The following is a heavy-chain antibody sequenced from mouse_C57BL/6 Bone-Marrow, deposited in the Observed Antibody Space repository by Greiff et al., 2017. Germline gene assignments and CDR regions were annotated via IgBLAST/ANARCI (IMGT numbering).Heavy chain of an antibody. D-gene: IGHD4-1*01. V-gene: IGHV1-61*01. CDR3: GTGVYYFVY. CDR1: GYTFTSYW. CDR2: IYPSDSET. J-gene: IGHJ2*01. Sequence: VQLQQPGAELVRPGSSVKLSCKASGYTFTSYWMDWVKQRPGQGLEWIGNIYPSDSETHYNQKFKDKATLTVDKSSSTAYMQLSSLTSEDSAVYYCGTGVYYFVYWGQDTTLTVSS.